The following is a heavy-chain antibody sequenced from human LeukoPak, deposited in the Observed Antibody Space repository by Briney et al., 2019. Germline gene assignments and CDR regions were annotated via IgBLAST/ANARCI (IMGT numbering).Heavy chain of an antibody. Sequence: GGSLRLSCAASGFTFSSYDIHWVRQAPGKGLEWVAFIRYDGSNKYYADSVRGRFTISRDNSKNTLYLQMNSLRAEDTAVYYCARANTLLWFGELDSAFDIWGQGTMVTVSS. D-gene: IGHD3-10*01. CDR3: ARANTLLWFGELDSAFDI. CDR2: IRYDGSNK. CDR1: GFTFSSYD. J-gene: IGHJ3*02. V-gene: IGHV3-30*02.